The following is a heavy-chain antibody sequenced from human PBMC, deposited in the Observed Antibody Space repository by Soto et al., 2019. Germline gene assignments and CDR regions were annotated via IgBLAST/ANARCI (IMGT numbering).Heavy chain of an antibody. J-gene: IGHJ4*02. CDR2: ISHEGGTQ. CDR1: GFPFSDYG. Sequence: QVQLAESGGGVVQPGGSLRLSCAASGFPFSDYGIDWIRQAPGKGLEWVAVISHEGGTQYYADSVRGRFTVSRDNSKNIVYLQMDSLRPEDTAVYFCAKEGSPKVSRWDDYWGQGTLGTGSS. D-gene: IGHD1-26*01. V-gene: IGHV3-30*18. CDR3: AKEGSPKVSRWDDY.